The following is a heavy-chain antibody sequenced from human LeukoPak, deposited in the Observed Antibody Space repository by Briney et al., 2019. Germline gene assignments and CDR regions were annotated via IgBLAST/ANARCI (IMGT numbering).Heavy chain of an antibody. CDR3: AAGATSGYSYGCEVGFCY. D-gene: IGHD5-18*01. CDR2: IIPIFGTA. J-gene: IGHJ4*02. CDR1: GGTFSSYA. V-gene: IGHV1-69*05. Sequence: SVKVSCKASGGTFSSYAISWVRQAPGQGLEWMGGIIPIFGTANYAQKFQGRVTITTDESTSTAYMELSSLRSEDTAVYYCAAGATSGYSYGCEVGFCYWGQGTLVTVSS.